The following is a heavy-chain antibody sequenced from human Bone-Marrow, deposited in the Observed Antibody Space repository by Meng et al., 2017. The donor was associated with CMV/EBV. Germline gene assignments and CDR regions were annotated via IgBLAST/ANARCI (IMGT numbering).Heavy chain of an antibody. CDR2: IYYSGST. CDR3: ARDRYFLDSRDYFTFHY. V-gene: IGHV4-39*07. J-gene: IGHJ4*02. D-gene: IGHD3-22*01. CDR1: GGSMNSATYY. Sequence: SETLSLTCTVSGGSMNSATYYWGWIRQPPGKGLEWIGSIYYSGSTYYNPSLQSRVTISLDTSKNQFSLQLNSVTPEDTAVYYCARDRYFLDSRDYFTFHYWGRGTLVTVSS.